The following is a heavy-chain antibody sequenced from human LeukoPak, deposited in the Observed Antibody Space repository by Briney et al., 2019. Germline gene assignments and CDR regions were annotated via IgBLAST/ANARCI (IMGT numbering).Heavy chain of an antibody. V-gene: IGHV3-21*01. J-gene: IGHJ4*02. CDR1: GFTFSSYS. Sequence: GGSLRLSCAASGFTFSSYSMNWVRQAPGKGLEWVSSISSSSYIYYADSVKGRFTISRDNAKNSLYLQMNSLRAEDTAVYYCARDSSGSYSSFDYWGQGTLVTVSS. CDR3: ARDSSGSYSSFDY. D-gene: IGHD1-26*01. CDR2: ISSSSYI.